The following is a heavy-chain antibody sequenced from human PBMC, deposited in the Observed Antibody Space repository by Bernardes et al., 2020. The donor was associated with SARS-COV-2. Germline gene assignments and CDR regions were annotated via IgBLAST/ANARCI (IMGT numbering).Heavy chain of an antibody. J-gene: IGHJ6*02. Sequence: GGSLRLSCAASGFTFSSYAMSWVRQAPGKGLEWVSAISGSGGSTYYADSVKGRFTISRDNSKNTLYLQMNSLRAEDTAVYYCAKDLERGYSGYDYYYYYGMDVWGQGTTVTVSS. CDR3: AKDLERGYSGYDYYYYYGMDV. CDR1: GFTFSSYA. V-gene: IGHV3-23*01. D-gene: IGHD5-12*01. CDR2: ISGSGGST.